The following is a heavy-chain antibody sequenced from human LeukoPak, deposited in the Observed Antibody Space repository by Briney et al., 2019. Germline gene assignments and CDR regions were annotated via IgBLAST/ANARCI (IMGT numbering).Heavy chain of an antibody. CDR1: DGSIDSYY. D-gene: IGHD1-26*01. CDR2: INYSGST. V-gene: IGHV4-59*01. CDR3: ARERGSYLDY. Sequence: SETLSLTCTVSDGSIDSYYWSWIRQPPGRGLEWIGYINYSGSTNYNPSLQSRVTISLDTSKNQYSLKLSSVTAADTAVYYCARERGSYLDYSGQGTLVTVSS. J-gene: IGHJ4*02.